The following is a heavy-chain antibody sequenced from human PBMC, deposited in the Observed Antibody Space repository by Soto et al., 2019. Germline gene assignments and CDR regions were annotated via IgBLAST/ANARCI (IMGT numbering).Heavy chain of an antibody. Sequence: QVQLVQSGAEVKKPGASVKVSCKASGYTFTSYDINWVRQATGQGLEWMGWMNPNSGNTGYAQKFQGRVTMTRNTSRSTAYRGMSSLRSEGTAVYYWARGGKGELGGGEDYWGQGTLVTVSS. CDR1: GYTFTSYD. D-gene: IGHD1-26*01. CDR3: ARGGKGELGGGEDY. J-gene: IGHJ4*02. CDR2: MNPNSGNT. V-gene: IGHV1-8*01.